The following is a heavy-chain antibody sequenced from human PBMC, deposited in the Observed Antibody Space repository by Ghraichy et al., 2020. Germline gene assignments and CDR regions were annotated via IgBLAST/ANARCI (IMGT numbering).Heavy chain of an antibody. CDR2: LGGRGTGT. V-gene: IGHV3-23*01. CDR1: GFTFSNHA. Sequence: ETLRLSCVASGFTFSNHALSWVRQAPGEGLEWVAGLGGRGTGTHYADSVRGRFTISRDNSKNTLSLQMSSLRVEDTALYYCARRSGYDTDHFDYWGQGTLVTVSS. D-gene: IGHD5-12*01. CDR3: ARRSGYDTDHFDY. J-gene: IGHJ4*02.